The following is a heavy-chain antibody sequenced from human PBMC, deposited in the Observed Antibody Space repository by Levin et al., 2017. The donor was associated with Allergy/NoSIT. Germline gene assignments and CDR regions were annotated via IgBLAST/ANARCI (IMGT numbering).Heavy chain of an antibody. J-gene: IGHJ6*03. CDR2: IIPIFGTT. Sequence: ASVKVSCKASGDTFSTYVFIWVRQAPGQGLEWMGGIIPIFGTTNYAQKFQGRVTITADKSTSTSYMELSSLRSEDTAMYYCASSSRTSVTAAGTYYDYYYMDVWGKGTTVTVSS. CDR1: GDTFSTYV. V-gene: IGHV1-69*06. CDR3: ASSSRTSVTAAGTYYDYYYMDV. D-gene: IGHD6-13*01.